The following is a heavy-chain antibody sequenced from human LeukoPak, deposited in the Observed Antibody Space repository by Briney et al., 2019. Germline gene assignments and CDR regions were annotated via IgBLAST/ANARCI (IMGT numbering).Heavy chain of an antibody. V-gene: IGHV1-2*02. CDR1: GYSFKDAY. CDR3: ASSTIFGVVTFDY. J-gene: IGHJ4*02. CDR2: IDPNSAGT. D-gene: IGHD3-3*01. Sequence: WASVKVSCKTSGYSFKDAYIQWVRQVPRQGLQWMGWIDPNSAGTNYAHTFYGRVTMTRDTSISTAYMELSRLRSDDTAVYYCASSTIFGVVTFDYWGQGTLVTVSS.